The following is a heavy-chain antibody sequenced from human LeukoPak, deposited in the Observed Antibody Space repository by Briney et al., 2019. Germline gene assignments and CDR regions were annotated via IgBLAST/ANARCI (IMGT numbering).Heavy chain of an antibody. J-gene: IGHJ4*02. CDR3: ARGGAQYYYDSNDRYYFDY. V-gene: IGHV4-30-2*01. D-gene: IGHD3-22*01. CDR2: IYHSGST. CDR1: GGSISSGGYS. Sequence: KTSETLSLTCTVSGGSISSGGYSWSWIRQPPEKGLEWIGYIYHSGSTYYNPSLKSRVTISVDRSKNQFSLKLSSVTAADTAVYYCARGGAQYYYDSNDRYYFDYWGQGTLVTVSS.